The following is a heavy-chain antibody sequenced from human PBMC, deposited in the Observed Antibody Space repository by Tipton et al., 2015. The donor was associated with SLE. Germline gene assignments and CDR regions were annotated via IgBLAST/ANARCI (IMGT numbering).Heavy chain of an antibody. V-gene: IGHV4-4*07. CDR3: ARSYPGFYDYVWGSYRQRHYYYYMDV. Sequence: TLSLTCTVSDGSISDYYWTWIRQPAGEGLEWIGRIYASGSTNYNPPLRSRAAMSVDTSKNQFSLKLSSVTAADTAVYYCARSYPGFYDYVWGSYRQRHYYYYMDVWGKGTTVTVSS. J-gene: IGHJ6*03. CDR1: DGSISDYY. CDR2: IYASGST. D-gene: IGHD3-16*02.